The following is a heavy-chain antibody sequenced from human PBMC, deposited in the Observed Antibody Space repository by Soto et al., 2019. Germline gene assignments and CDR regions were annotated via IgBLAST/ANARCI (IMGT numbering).Heavy chain of an antibody. Sequence: ASVKVSCKDTGYTFSAYTMNWVRQAPGQSLEWMGWINAGSGNTKYSQNFQGRVSITRDTSASTVYMELTGLTSEDTAVYYCARDTETLGPRANDALDIWGQGTMVTVSS. V-gene: IGHV1-3*01. CDR1: GYTFSAYT. J-gene: IGHJ3*02. CDR3: ARDTETLGPRANDALDI. D-gene: IGHD3-3*02. CDR2: INAGSGNT.